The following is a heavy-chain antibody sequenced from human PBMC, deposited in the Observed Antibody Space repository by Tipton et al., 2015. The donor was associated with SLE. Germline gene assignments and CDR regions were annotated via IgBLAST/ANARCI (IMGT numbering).Heavy chain of an antibody. CDR1: GDSISSGSYY. CDR3: AREFLNPVTTVHYYFDL. D-gene: IGHD4-11*01. Sequence: TLSLTCTVSGDSISSGSYYWTWIRQPAGKGLEWIGRISTTGSTIYNPSLRTRVTISVDTSKNQFSLKLSSVTAADTAVYYCAREFLNPVTTVHYYFDLWGRGTLVTVPS. J-gene: IGHJ2*01. V-gene: IGHV4-61*02. CDR2: ISTTGST.